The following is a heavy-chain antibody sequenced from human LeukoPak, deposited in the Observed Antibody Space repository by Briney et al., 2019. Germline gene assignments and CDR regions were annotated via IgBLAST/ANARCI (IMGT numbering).Heavy chain of an antibody. CDR1: GFTVSSNY. V-gene: IGHV3-53*01. CDR3: AKEVTPGALLYGPFDY. CDR2: IYSSGTT. D-gene: IGHD4-23*01. Sequence: PGGSLRLSCAASGFTVSSNYMSWVRQAPGKGLEWVSVIYSSGTTYYADSVKGRFTISRDNSRNTLYLEMNSLRAEDTAIYYCAKEVTPGALLYGPFDYWGQGTLVTVSS. J-gene: IGHJ4*02.